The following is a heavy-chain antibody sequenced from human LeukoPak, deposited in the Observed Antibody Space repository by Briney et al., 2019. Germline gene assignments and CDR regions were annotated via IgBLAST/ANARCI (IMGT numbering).Heavy chain of an antibody. Sequence: GGSLRLSCAASGFTFSDYYMSWIRQAPGKGLECVSYISSSSTTIYYADSVKGRFSISRDNSKNTLYLHVNSLRADDTAVYYCANSGLNRFEYWGQGALVTVSS. CDR1: GFTFSDYY. J-gene: IGHJ4*02. CDR3: ANSGLNRFEY. D-gene: IGHD2-15*01. V-gene: IGHV3-11*01. CDR2: ISSSSTTI.